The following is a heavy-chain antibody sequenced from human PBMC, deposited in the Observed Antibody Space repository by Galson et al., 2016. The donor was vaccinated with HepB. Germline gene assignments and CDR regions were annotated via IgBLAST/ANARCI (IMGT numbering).Heavy chain of an antibody. CDR3: ARMPDHKGI. CDR2: VNYSGTT. D-gene: IGHD2-2*01. V-gene: IGHV4-34*01. Sequence: SETLSLTCAVYGSSFDGYFWSWIRQPPGRGLEWVGEVNYSGTTNYNVSLKSRAIISTDTSKSQFSLNLTSVTAADTGVYYCARMPDHKGIWGQGILVIVS. J-gene: IGHJ4*02. CDR1: GSSFDGYF.